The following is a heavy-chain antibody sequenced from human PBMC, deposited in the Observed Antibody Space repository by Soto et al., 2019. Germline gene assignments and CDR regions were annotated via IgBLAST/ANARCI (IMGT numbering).Heavy chain of an antibody. CDR2: MWFDGKHQ. J-gene: IGHJ4*02. CDR3: ARWTYYDSSGYYYVFDY. D-gene: IGHD3-22*01. V-gene: IGHV3-33*01. CDR1: GFTFSNYG. Sequence: GGSLRLSCAASGFTFSNYGMHWVRQAPDKGLEWVAVMWFDGKHQYYADSVKGRFTISRDNSKNTLYLQMNSLRADDTALYYCARWTYYDSSGYYYVFDYWGQGTLVTVSS.